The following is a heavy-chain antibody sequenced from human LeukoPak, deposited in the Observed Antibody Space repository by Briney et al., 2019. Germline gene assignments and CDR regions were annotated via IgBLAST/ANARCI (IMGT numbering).Heavy chain of an antibody. CDR1: GFTFSSYG. CDR3: ARDAYCSSTSCYLDV. CDR2: VSYDGSEK. D-gene: IGHD2-2*01. Sequence: PGGSLRLSCAASGFTFSSYGIHWVRQVPGKGLEWVAVVSYDGSEKCYADSVKGRLTISRDKSKNTVSLQMDSLRAEDTAVYYYARDAYCSSTSCYLDVWGKGTTVTVSS. J-gene: IGHJ6*03. V-gene: IGHV3-30*03.